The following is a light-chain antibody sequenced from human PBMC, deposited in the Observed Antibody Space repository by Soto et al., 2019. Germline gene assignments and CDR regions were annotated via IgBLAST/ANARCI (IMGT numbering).Light chain of an antibody. CDR2: SAS. V-gene: IGKV1-9*01. CDR3: QQGNSSPLT. Sequence: DIQLTQSPSVLSASVGDTVTITCRASQALSNYLDWYQQKPGKAPDXLIYSASTLQSGVPSRFSGSGSETELTITIRTLQPEDFETYYCQQGNSSPLTFGEGTKVDIK. J-gene: IGKJ4*01. CDR1: QALSNY.